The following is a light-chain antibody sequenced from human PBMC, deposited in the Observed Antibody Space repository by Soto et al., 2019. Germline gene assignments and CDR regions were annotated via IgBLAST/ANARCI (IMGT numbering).Light chain of an antibody. Sequence: DSQMTQPLSTLPGSVGERVTMTCRASQTISSWLAWYQQKPGKAPKLLIYKASTLKSGVPSRFSGSGSGTEFTLTISSLQPDDFATYYCQHYNSYSEAFGQGTKVDIK. CDR2: KAS. V-gene: IGKV1-5*03. CDR1: QTISSW. CDR3: QHYNSYSEA. J-gene: IGKJ1*01.